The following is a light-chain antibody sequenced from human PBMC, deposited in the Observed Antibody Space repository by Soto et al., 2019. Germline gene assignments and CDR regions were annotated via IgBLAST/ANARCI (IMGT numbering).Light chain of an antibody. CDR2: EVT. CDR1: SSDVGGYNY. J-gene: IGLJ3*02. CDR3: SSHAGIINVV. V-gene: IGLV2-8*01. Sequence: QSVLTQPPSASGSLGQSVTISCTGTSSDVGGYNYVSWYQQHPGKAPKLIIYEVTKRPSGVPDRFSGSKSGNTASLTVSGLLAEDEADYYCSSHAGIINVVFGGGTKLTVL.